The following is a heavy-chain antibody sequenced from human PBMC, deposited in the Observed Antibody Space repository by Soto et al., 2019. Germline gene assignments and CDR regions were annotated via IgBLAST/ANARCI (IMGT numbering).Heavy chain of an antibody. J-gene: IGHJ4*02. CDR3: ARGGHIAVVTASFDN. Sequence: QVQLVQSGAEVRKPGASVKVSCKPSGYTFNTYYLHWLRQAPGQALEWMGVIHPSGGGTTYAQKCLGRVTVTRDTSTTTVFMELSSRRSDDTAVYYCARGGHIAVVTASFDNWGQGTLVTVSS. V-gene: IGHV1-46*02. CDR1: GYTFNTYY. D-gene: IGHD2-21*02. CDR2: IHPSGGGT.